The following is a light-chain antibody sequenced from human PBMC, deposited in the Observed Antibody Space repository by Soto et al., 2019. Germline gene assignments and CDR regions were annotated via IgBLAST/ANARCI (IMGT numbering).Light chain of an antibody. CDR2: KTS. Sequence: EVVMTQSPATVSVSPGERTSLSCRASQSAGTNLGWYQQKPGQAPRLLISKTSTRATGVPARFSGSGSGTEFTLTISSLQSEDIAVYYCQQYANWPLTFGGGTKVDIK. J-gene: IGKJ4*01. CDR1: QSAGTN. V-gene: IGKV3-15*01. CDR3: QQYANWPLT.